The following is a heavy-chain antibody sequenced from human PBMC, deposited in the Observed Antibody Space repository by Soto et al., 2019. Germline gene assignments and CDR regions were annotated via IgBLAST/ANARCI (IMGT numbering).Heavy chain of an antibody. D-gene: IGHD6-13*01. J-gene: IGHJ3*02. CDR3: AKGIGQQLAGPNDAFDI. CDR2: ISGSGGST. CDR1: GFTFSSYA. Sequence: GGSLRLSCAASGFTFSSYAMSWVRQAPGKGLEWVSAISGSGGSTYYADSVKGRFTISRDNSKNTLYLQMNSLRAEDTAVYYCAKGIGQQLAGPNDAFDIWGQGTMVTVSS. V-gene: IGHV3-23*01.